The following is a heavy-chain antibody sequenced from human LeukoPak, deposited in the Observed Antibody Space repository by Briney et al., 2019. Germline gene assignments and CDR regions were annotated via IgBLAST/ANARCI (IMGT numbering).Heavy chain of an antibody. V-gene: IGHV3-30-3*01. Sequence: GGSLRLSCAASGFTFSSYAMHWVRRAPGKGLDWVTFISYDGANKYYADSVRGRFTISRDNSKNTLYLQMNSLRAEDTAVYYCAKEISGYSYGSDYWGQGTLVTVSS. J-gene: IGHJ4*02. CDR1: GFTFSSYA. CDR2: ISYDGANK. CDR3: AKEISGYSYGSDY. D-gene: IGHD5-18*01.